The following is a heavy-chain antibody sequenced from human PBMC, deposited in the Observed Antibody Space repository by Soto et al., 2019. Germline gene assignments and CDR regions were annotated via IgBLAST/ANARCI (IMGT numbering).Heavy chain of an antibody. CDR1: GLTFNNAW. CDR2: IKSKTDGAAT. J-gene: IGHJ3*01. Sequence: PGGSLRLSCVVSGLTFNNAWMTWVRQAPGKGLEWVGRIKSKTDGAATEFAAPVEGRFTLSRDDSKNTVYLDMSSLRTEDTGVYYCATDPRWGFWGQGTMVTVSS. CDR3: ATDPRWGF. D-gene: IGHD3-16*01. V-gene: IGHV3-15*07.